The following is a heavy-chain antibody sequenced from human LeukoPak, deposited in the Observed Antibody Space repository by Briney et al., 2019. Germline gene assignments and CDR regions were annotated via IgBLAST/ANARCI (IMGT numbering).Heavy chain of an antibody. Sequence: GGSLRLSCAASGFTFSSYAMSWVRQAPGKGLEWVSAISGSGGSTYYADSVKGRFTISRDNSKNTLYLQMNSLRAGDTAVYYCAKDNAGWYRGYFDYWGQGTLVTVSS. CDR1: GFTFSSYA. V-gene: IGHV3-23*01. D-gene: IGHD6-19*01. J-gene: IGHJ4*02. CDR3: AKDNAGWYRGYFDY. CDR2: ISGSGGST.